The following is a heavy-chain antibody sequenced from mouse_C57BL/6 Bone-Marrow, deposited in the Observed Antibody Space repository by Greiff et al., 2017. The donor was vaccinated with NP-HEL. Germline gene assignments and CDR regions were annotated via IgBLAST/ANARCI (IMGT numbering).Heavy chain of an antibody. CDR3: AKLRPYYYAMDY. CDR2: IWRGGST. Sequence: QVQLQQSGPGLVQPSQSLSITCTVSGFSLTSYGVHWVRQSPGKGPEWLGVIWRGGSTDYNAAFMSRLSITKDNSKSQVFFKMNSLQADDTAIYYCAKLRPYYYAMDYWGQGTSVTVSS. J-gene: IGHJ4*01. CDR1: GFSLTSYG. D-gene: IGHD1-1*01. V-gene: IGHV2-5*01.